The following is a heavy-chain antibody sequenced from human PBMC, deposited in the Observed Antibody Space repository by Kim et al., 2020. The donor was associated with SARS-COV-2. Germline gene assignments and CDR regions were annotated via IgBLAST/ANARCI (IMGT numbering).Heavy chain of an antibody. D-gene: IGHD4-4*01. V-gene: IGHV3-21*04. CDR1: GFPFGSYT. CDR2: ISSSSSYI. J-gene: IGHJ4*02. CDR3: ARGLVGTTAGDFAY. Sequence: GGSLRLSCVASGFPFGSYTMAWVRQAPGRGLEWVSTISSSSSYIHYSDSLRGRFTVSRDNAQNSLHLRMDSLRVDDTAVYYCARGLVGTTAGDFAYWGQGVIVTVSS.